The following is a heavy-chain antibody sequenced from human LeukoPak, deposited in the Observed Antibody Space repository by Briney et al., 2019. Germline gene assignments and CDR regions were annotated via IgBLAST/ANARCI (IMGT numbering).Heavy chain of an antibody. CDR2: IYTSGST. Sequence: SETLSLTCTVSGGSISSYYWSWIRQPAGKGLEWIGRIYTSGSTNYNPSLKSRVTMSVDTSKNQFSLKLSSVTAADTAVYYCARTTAAAGTGIYYFDYWGQGTLVTVSS. V-gene: IGHV4-4*07. D-gene: IGHD6-13*01. CDR1: GGSISSYY. J-gene: IGHJ4*02. CDR3: ARTTAAAGTGIYYFDY.